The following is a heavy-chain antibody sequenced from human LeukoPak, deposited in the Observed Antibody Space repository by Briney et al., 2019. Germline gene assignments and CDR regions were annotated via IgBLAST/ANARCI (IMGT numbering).Heavy chain of an antibody. CDR1: GYTFTSYD. CDR2: IIPIFGTA. CDR3: ARAYGCSSTSCYYGNYYYMDV. Sequence: GASVKVSCKASGYTFTSYDINWVRQAPGQGLEWMGGIIPIFGTANYAQKFQGRVTITTDESTSTAYMELSSLRSEDTAVYYCARAYGCSSTSCYYGNYYYMDVWGKGTTVTVSS. V-gene: IGHV1-69*05. J-gene: IGHJ6*03. D-gene: IGHD2-2*01.